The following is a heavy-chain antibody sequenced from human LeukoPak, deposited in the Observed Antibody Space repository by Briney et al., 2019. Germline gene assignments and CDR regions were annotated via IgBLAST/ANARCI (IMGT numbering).Heavy chain of an antibody. CDR1: GFTFSSYA. D-gene: IGHD1-26*01. V-gene: IGHV3-30-3*01. CDR3: AREDSGSYRNYFDY. CDR2: ISYDGSNK. Sequence: GGSLRLSCAASGFTFSSYAMRWVRQAPGKGLEWVGGISYDGSNKYYADSVKGRFTISRDNSKNTLYLQMNSLRAEDTAVYYCAREDSGSYRNYFDYWGQGTLVTVSS. J-gene: IGHJ4*02.